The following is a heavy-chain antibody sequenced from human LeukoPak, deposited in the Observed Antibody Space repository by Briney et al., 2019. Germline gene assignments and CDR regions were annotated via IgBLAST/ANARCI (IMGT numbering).Heavy chain of an antibody. V-gene: IGHV3-23*01. Sequence: GRSLRLSCVASGFTFSSYGMHWVRQAPGKGLEWVSAISESGSGTCYADSVKGRFTISRDNSKNTLYLQMNSLRVDDTALYYCAKGVFGVNRAFDYWGQGTLVTVSS. D-gene: IGHD3-3*01. J-gene: IGHJ4*02. CDR3: AKGVFGVNRAFDY. CDR1: GFTFSSYG. CDR2: ISESGSGT.